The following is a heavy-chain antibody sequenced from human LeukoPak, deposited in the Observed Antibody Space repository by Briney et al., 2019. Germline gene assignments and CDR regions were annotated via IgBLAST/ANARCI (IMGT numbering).Heavy chain of an antibody. CDR1: GGSISGSSYY. Sequence: SETLSLTCTVSGGSISGSSYYWGWIRQPPGKGLEWIGSIYYSGSTYYNPSLKSRVTISVDTSKNQFSLKLSSVTAADTAVYYCARDNRKNDYVWGSYRYLYYFDYWGQGTLVTVSS. D-gene: IGHD3-16*02. J-gene: IGHJ4*02. V-gene: IGHV4-39*07. CDR3: ARDNRKNDYVWGSYRYLYYFDY. CDR2: IYYSGST.